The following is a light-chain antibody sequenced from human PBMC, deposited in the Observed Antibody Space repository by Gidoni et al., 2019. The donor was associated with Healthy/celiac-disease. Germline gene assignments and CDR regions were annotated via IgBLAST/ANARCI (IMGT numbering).Light chain of an antibody. CDR2: DAS. CDR1: QSVSSY. J-gene: IGKJ4*01. Sequence: EIVLTQSPATLSLSTGERATLSCRASQSVSSYLAWYQQKPGQAPRLLIYDASNRATGIPARFSGSGSVTDFTLTISSLEPEDCAVYYCQQRSNWPLLTFGGGTKVEIK. V-gene: IGKV3-11*01. CDR3: QQRSNWPLLT.